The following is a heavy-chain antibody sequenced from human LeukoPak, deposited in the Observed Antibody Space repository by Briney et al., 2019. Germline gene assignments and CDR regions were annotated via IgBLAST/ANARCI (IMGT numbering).Heavy chain of an antibody. D-gene: IGHD4-17*01. CDR1: GFTFSNYA. Sequence: GGSLRLSCAASGFTFSNYAMTWVRQAPGKGLEWVANIKQDGSDKYYVDSLKGRFTISRDNAKNSLYLQMNSLRAEDTAVYYCARVSPNTVTTLQYLDYWGQGTLVTVSS. J-gene: IGHJ4*02. V-gene: IGHV3-7*01. CDR3: ARVSPNTVTTLQYLDY. CDR2: IKQDGSDK.